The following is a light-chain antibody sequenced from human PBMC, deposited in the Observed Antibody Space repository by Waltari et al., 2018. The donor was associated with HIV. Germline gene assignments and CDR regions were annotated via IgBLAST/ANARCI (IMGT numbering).Light chain of an antibody. CDR3: QHYNNWPST. V-gene: IGKV3-15*01. J-gene: IGKJ3*01. CDR2: GAS. CDR1: KSVSSN. Sequence: EIMMTQSPATLSVSPGEAATLSFRASKSVSSNLAWYQQQPGQAPRLLIYGASTMATGIPARFSGSGSGAEFTLTIHSLQSEDFAVYYCQHYNNWPSTFGPGTKVD.